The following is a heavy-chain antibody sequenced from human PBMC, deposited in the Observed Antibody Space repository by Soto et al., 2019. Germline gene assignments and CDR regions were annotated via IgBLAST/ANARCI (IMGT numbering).Heavy chain of an antibody. CDR1: GYTLTDYY. V-gene: IGHV1-2*02. CDR2: INPKNGDT. Sequence: ASVKVSCKASGYTLTDYYMHWVRQAPGQGLEWMGWINPKNGDTNSAQKSRGRVTMTRDTSISTAYLELSSLRSDDTAVYYCARSTGSYSYYGMDVWGQGTTVTVSS. J-gene: IGHJ6*02. CDR3: ARSTGSYSYYGMDV. D-gene: IGHD1-26*01.